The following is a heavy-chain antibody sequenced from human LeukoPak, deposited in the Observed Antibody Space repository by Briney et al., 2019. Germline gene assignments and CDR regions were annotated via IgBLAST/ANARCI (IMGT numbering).Heavy chain of an antibody. V-gene: IGHV3-23*01. Sequence: GGSLRLSCAASGFTFSSYAMSWVRLAPGKGLEWVSAISGSGGSTYYADSVKGRFTISRDNSKNTLYLQMNSLRAEDTAVYYCAKDPAPYYYDSSGYYNYFDYWGQGTLVTVSS. J-gene: IGHJ4*02. CDR1: GFTFSSYA. D-gene: IGHD3-22*01. CDR3: AKDPAPYYYDSSGYYNYFDY. CDR2: ISGSGGST.